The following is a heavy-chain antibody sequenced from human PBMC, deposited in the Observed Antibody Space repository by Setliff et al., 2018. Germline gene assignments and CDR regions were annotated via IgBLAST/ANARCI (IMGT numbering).Heavy chain of an antibody. CDR2: IYTGGST. V-gene: IGHV4-61*02. CDR3: ARVALVVVIRNAFDI. D-gene: IGHD2-21*01. Sequence: SETLSLTCSVSGDSINSGTYYWSWFRQSAGKGLEWIGRIYTGGSTNYNPSLKSRVTISLDTSKNHFSLTLTSVTAADTAVYYCARVALVVVIRNAFDIWGQGTMVTVSS. CDR1: GDSINSGTYY. J-gene: IGHJ3*02.